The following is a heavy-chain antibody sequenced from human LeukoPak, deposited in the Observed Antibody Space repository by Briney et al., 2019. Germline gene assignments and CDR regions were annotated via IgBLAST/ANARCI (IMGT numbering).Heavy chain of an antibody. CDR2: IYYSGST. V-gene: IGHV4-59*01. CDR3: ARVLARYNWFDP. CDR1: GGSISSYY. J-gene: IGHJ5*02. Sequence: SETLSLTCAVFGGSISSYYWSWIRQPPGKGLEWIGYIYYSGSTNYNPSLKSRVTISVDTSKNQFSLKLSSVTAADTAVYYCARVLARYNWFDPWGQGTLVTVSS.